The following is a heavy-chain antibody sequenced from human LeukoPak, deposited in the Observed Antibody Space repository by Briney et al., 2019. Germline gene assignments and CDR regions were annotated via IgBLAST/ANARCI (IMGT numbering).Heavy chain of an antibody. CDR1: GGSISSGSYY. J-gene: IGHJ3*02. CDR3: AIVPRPGGYCSGDSCYANAFDI. V-gene: IGHV4-61*02. D-gene: IGHD2-15*01. CDR2: IYTSGST. Sequence: SETLSLTCTVSGGSISSGSYYWSWIRQPAGKGLEWIGRIYTSGSTNYNPSLKSRVTISVDTSKNQFSLKLRSVTAADTAVYFCAIVPRPGGYCSGDSCYANAFDIWGQGTMVTVSS.